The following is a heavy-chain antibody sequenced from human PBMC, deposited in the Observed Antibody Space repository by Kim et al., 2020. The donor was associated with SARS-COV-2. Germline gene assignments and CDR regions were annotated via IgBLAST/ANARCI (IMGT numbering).Heavy chain of an antibody. V-gene: IGHV4-39*01. J-gene: IGHJ5*02. D-gene: IGHD3-10*01. CDR3: ARHSDRSRGWFDP. Sequence: SNPSLKSRVTISGDTSKNQFSLKLSSGTAADTAVYYCARHSDRSRGWFDPWGQGTLVTVSS.